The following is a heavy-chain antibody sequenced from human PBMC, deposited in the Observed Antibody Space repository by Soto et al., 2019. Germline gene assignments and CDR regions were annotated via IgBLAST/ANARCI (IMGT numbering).Heavy chain of an antibody. Sequence: ASVKVSCKASGYTFTSYAMHWVRQAPGQRLEWMGWINAGNGNTKYSQKFQGRVTITRDTSASTAYMELSSLRSEDTAVYYCARHKVDEQPKVNNWFDHWGQGTLVTVSS. J-gene: IGHJ5*02. D-gene: IGHD6-13*01. CDR2: INAGNGNT. V-gene: IGHV1-3*01. CDR1: GYTFTSYA. CDR3: ARHKVDEQPKVNNWFDH.